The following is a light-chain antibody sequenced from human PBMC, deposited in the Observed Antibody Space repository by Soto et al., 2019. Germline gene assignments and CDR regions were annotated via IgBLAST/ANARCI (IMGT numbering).Light chain of an antibody. CDR2: WAT. CDR1: QSIFHRYYDKKY. CDR3: QQYYSLPLT. J-gene: IGKJ3*01. V-gene: IGKV4-1*01. Sequence: IVMTQSPDFIAVSLGERATMNCKSSQSIFHRYYDKKYLAWYQQKPGQPPKLLIYWATARESGVPDRFSGSGSETDFTLTISSMQAEDAAVYYCQQYYSLPLTFGPGTKVDIK.